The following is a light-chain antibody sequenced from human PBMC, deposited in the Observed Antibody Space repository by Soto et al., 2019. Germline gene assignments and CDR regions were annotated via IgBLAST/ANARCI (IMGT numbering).Light chain of an antibody. CDR1: TGPVSSGHY. V-gene: IGLV7-46*01. CDR3: LLSFNTIVV. J-gene: IGLJ2*01. Sequence: QAVVTQEPSLTVAPGGTFTLTCGSSTGPVSSGHYVDWFQQKPGQAPTTLIYDTSNTHSWTPARFPGSLLGGKAALTLSGAQTEDEADYFCLLSFNTIVVFGGGPKVTAL. CDR2: DTS.